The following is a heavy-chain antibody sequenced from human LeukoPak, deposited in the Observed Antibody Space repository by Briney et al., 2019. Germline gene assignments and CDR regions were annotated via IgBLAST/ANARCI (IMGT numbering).Heavy chain of an antibody. CDR1: GFTFSSYA. CDR2: ISGSGGST. D-gene: IGHD1-26*01. V-gene: IGHV3-23*01. J-gene: IGHJ6*02. Sequence: GGSLRLSCAASGFTFSSYAMSWVRQAPGKGLEWVSAISGSGGSTYHADSVKGRFTISRDNSKNTLYLQMNSLRAEDTAVYYCAKPEQYSGSYYPYYGMDVWGQGTTVTVSS. CDR3: AKPEQYSGSYYPYYGMDV.